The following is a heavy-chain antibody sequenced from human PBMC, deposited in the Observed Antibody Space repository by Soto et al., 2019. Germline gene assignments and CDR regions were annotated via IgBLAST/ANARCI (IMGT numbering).Heavy chain of an antibody. V-gene: IGHV4-34*02. CDR1: GGAFSGYF. Sequence: QVQLQQWGAGLLKASETLSLTCVVSGGAFSGYFWTWIRQSPWRGLEWIGEISHSGSRNYNPAFQSRVIISVDSSKTHVSLKLSSVPAADSATYFCARGLAYDRPITVAEPFDSWGQGTLVTVSS. CDR2: ISHSGSR. D-gene: IGHD6-19*01. J-gene: IGHJ4*02. CDR3: ARGLAYDRPITVAEPFDS.